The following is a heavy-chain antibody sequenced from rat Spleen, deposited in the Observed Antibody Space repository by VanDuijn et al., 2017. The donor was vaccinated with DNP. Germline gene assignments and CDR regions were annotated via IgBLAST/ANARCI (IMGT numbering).Heavy chain of an antibody. CDR2: IWTGGST. CDR3: ARDRGGYYSSSYFDY. CDR1: GFSLTSYN. Sequence: QVQLKESGPGLVQPSQTLSLTCTVSGFSLTSYNVHWVRQPTGKGLEWMGVIWTGGSTDYNSALKSRLSISRDTSKSQVFLKMNSLQTEDTATYYCARDRGGYYSSSYFDYWGQGVMVTVSS. J-gene: IGHJ2*01. V-gene: IGHV2-30*01. D-gene: IGHD1-2*01.